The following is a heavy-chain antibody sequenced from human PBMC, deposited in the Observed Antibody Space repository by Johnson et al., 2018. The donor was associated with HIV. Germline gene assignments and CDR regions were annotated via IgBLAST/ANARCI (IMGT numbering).Heavy chain of an antibody. CDR1: GFSFSSYG. CDR3: ATGDDDGV. D-gene: IGHD5-12*01. CDR2: IKTCDGGS. J-gene: IGHJ3*01. V-gene: IGHV3-23*04. Sequence: VQLVESGGGLVQPGGSLRLSCAASGFSFSSYGMNWVRQAPGKGLEWISGIKTCDGGSNCADAVKGRFTISRDNSKNTLYLQMNSLNTDDTAFYYCATGDDDGVWGQGTMVTVSS.